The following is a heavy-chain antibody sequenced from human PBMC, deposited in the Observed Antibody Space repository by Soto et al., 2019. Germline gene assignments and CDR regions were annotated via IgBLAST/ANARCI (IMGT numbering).Heavy chain of an antibody. Sequence: QLQLQESGPGLVKPSETLSLTCTVSGGSISSSSYYWGWIRQPPGKGLEWIGRNYYSGSTYYNPSLKSRVTISVDTSKNQFSLTLSSVTAADTAVYYCARGSPYYDFWSGYYDWFDPWGQGTLVTVSS. J-gene: IGHJ5*02. CDR2: NYYSGST. D-gene: IGHD3-3*01. CDR3: ARGSPYYDFWSGYYDWFDP. V-gene: IGHV4-39*01. CDR1: GGSISSSSYY.